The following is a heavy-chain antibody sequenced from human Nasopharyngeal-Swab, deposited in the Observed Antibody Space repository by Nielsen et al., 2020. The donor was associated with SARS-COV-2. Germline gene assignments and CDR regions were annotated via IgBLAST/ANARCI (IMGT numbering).Heavy chain of an antibody. J-gene: IGHJ5*02. D-gene: IGHD1-26*01. CDR3: ARYSGSYYWFDP. V-gene: IGHV4-59*01. Sequence: CTVSGGSISSYYWSWIRQPPGKGLEWIGYIYYSGSTNYNPSLKSRVTISVDTSKNQFSLKLSSVTAADTAVYYCARYSGSYYWFDPWGQGTLVTVSS. CDR2: IYYSGST. CDR1: GGSISSYY.